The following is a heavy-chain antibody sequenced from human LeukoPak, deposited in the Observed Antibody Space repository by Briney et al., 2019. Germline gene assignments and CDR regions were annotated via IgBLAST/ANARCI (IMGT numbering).Heavy chain of an antibody. D-gene: IGHD2-15*01. V-gene: IGHV3-9*01. Sequence: AGGPLRLSCAASGFTFDDYGMHWVRQAPEKGLEWVSGITSNGAGYADSVKGRFTISRDNAKKYLYLQMNSLRPEDTALYFCIKEATPGGGDYWGQGTLVTVSS. J-gene: IGHJ4*02. CDR3: IKEATPGGGDY. CDR1: GFTFDDYG. CDR2: ITSNGA.